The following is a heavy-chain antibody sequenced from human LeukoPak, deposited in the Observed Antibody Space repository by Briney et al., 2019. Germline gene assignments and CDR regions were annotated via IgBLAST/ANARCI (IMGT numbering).Heavy chain of an antibody. Sequence: PGGSLRLSCAASGFTFSSYAMSWVRQAPGKGLEWVSAISGSGGSTYYADSMKGRFTISRDNSKNTLYLQMNILRAEDTAVYYCAKGPGFRLDYWGQGTLVTVSS. D-gene: IGHD3-9*01. V-gene: IGHV3-23*01. CDR1: GFTFSSYA. CDR2: ISGSGGST. J-gene: IGHJ4*02. CDR3: AKGPGFRLDY.